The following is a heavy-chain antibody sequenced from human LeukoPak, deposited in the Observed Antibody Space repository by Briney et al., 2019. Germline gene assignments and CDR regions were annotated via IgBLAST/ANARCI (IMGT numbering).Heavy chain of an antibody. V-gene: IGHV1-69*04. D-gene: IGHD2-2*02. Sequence: ASVKVSCKASGGTFSSYAISWVRQAPGQGLEWMGRIIPILGIANYAQKFQGRVTITADKSTSTAYMELSSLRSEDTAVYYCASAKQRAIGCSSTSCYRDWFDPWGQGTLVTVSS. CDR3: ASAKQRAIGCSSTSCYRDWFDP. CDR2: IIPILGIA. J-gene: IGHJ5*02. CDR1: GGTFSSYA.